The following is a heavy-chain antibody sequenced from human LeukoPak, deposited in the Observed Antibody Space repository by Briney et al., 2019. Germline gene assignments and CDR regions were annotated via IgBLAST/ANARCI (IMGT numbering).Heavy chain of an antibody. CDR1: GYTFTELS. CDR3: ATGLRGGSYFYYFDY. Sequence: ASVKVSCKVSGYTFTELSMHWVRQAPGKGLEWMGGFDPEDGETIYAQKFQGRVTMTEDTSTDTAYMELSSLRSEDTAVYYCATGLRGGSYFYYFDYWGQGTLVTVSS. V-gene: IGHV1-24*01. D-gene: IGHD1-26*01. J-gene: IGHJ4*02. CDR2: FDPEDGET.